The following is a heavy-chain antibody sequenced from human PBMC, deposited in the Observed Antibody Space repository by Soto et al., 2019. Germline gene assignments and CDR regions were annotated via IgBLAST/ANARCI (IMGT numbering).Heavy chain of an antibody. V-gene: IGHV3-23*01. CDR3: ARDRRTGYYAYYYYYYGMDV. D-gene: IGHD3-9*01. CDR1: GFTFSSYA. J-gene: IGHJ6*02. Sequence: QSGGSLRLSCAASGFTFSSYAMSWVRQAPGKGLEWVSAISGNGADTSYADSVRGRFTISRDNSKDTLYLQMNSLRAEDTAVYYCARDRRTGYYAYYYYYYGMDVWGQGTTVTVSS. CDR2: ISGNGADT.